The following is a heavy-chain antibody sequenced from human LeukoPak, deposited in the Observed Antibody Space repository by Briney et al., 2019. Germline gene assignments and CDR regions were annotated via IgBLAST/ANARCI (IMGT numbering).Heavy chain of an antibody. D-gene: IGHD5-12*01. CDR2: INPSGGST. CDR3: AREKYSGYDWKYNWFDP. J-gene: IGHJ5*02. V-gene: IGHV1-46*01. CDR1: GYTFTSYY. Sequence: ASVKVSCKASGYTFTSYYMHWVRQAPGQGLEWMGIINPSGGSTSYAQKFQGRVTMTRDTSTSTVYMELSSLRSEDTAVYYCAREKYSGYDWKYNWFDPWGQGTLVTVSS.